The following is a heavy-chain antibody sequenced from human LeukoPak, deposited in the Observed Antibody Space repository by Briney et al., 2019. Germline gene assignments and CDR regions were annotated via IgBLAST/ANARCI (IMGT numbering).Heavy chain of an antibody. J-gene: IGHJ5*02. D-gene: IGHD3-10*01. Sequence: PSETLSLTCTVSGVSISSSSYYWGWIRQPPGKGLEWIGSIYYSGSTYYNPSLKSRVTISVDTSKNQFSLKLSSVTAADTAVYYCARAGNLWFGELLITTKDLNWFDPWGQGTLVTVSS. CDR1: GVSISSSSYY. CDR3: ARAGNLWFGELLITTKDLNWFDP. V-gene: IGHV4-39*07. CDR2: IYYSGST.